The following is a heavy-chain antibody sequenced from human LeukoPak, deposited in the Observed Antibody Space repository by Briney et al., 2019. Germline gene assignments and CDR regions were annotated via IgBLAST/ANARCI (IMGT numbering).Heavy chain of an antibody. V-gene: IGHV4-34*01. CDR2: VNHSGST. Sequence: ASATLSLTCAVYGGSFSAYYWSWIRQPPGKGLEWIGEVNHSGSTNFNPSLKSRVTISVDTSKNQFSLKMNSMTAADTAVYYCARHPTKWELRLSLHYWGQGILVSVSS. J-gene: IGHJ4*02. CDR1: GGSFSAYY. CDR3: ARHPTKWELRLSLHY. D-gene: IGHD1-26*01.